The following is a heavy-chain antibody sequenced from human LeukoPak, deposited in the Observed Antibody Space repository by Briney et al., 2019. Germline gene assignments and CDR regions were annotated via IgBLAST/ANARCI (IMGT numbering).Heavy chain of an antibody. J-gene: IGHJ4*02. V-gene: IGHV3-23*01. Sequence: RRSLRLSCAASGLGPCSFAMSSVRDGPARGLEKFSSIRGNGETFYADSVKGRFTLSSDSSRNTVYFQLNNLRVEDTAIYYCARASWVSSTDAVRWGQGTLVTVSS. CDR1: GLGPCSFA. CDR2: IRGNGET. D-gene: IGHD3-16*01. CDR3: ARASWVSSTDAVR.